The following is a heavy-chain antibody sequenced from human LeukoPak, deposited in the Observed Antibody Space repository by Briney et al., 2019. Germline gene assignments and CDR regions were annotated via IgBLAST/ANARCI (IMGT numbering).Heavy chain of an antibody. Sequence: GGSLRLSCAASGFTFSNYWMHWVRQAPGKGLVWVSRINPDGSTTNYADSVEGRFTISRDNTENSLYLQMNSLRAEDTAVYYCARSRGAGPGAYFDYWGQGTLVAVTS. D-gene: IGHD6-19*01. J-gene: IGHJ4*02. CDR3: ARSRGAGPGAYFDY. CDR1: GFTFSNYW. CDR2: INPDGSTT. V-gene: IGHV3-74*01.